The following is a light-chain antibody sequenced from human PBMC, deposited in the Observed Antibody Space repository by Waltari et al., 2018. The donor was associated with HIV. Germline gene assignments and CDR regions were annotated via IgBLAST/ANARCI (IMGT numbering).Light chain of an antibody. CDR1: RTNLGSNYD. Sequence: QSVLTQPPSVSGAPGQRITISCTGRRTNLGSNYDVNWYQQLPGRAPRLLISQNNNRPSGVPDRFSGPKSDTSASLVITGLQADDEAIYYGQSFDNSLSGSVFGGGTKLTVL. J-gene: IGLJ3*02. V-gene: IGLV1-40*01. CDR3: QSFDNSLSGSV. CDR2: QNN.